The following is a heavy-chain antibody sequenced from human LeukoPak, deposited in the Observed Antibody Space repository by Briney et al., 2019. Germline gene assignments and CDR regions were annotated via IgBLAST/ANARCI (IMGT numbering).Heavy chain of an antibody. CDR1: GGSFSGYY. J-gene: IGHJ4*02. V-gene: IGHV4-34*01. CDR3: ARGVFDY. CDR2: INHSGST. Sequence: SETLSLTCAVYGGSFSGYYWSWIRQPPGKGLEWIGEINHSGSTNYNPSLKSRVTISVDTSKNQFSLKLSSVTAADTAVYYCARGVFDYWGQGTLVTVFS.